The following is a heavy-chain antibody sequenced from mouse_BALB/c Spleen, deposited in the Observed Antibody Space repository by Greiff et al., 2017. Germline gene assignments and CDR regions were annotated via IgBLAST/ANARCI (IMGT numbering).Heavy chain of an antibody. Sequence: VQLQQSGPELVKPGASVKMSCKASGYTFTSYVMHWVKQKPGQGLEWIGYINPYNDGTKYNEKFKGKATLTSDKSSSTAYMELSSLTSEDSAVYYCARGGYDDGYPFAYWGQGTLVTVSA. V-gene: IGHV1-14*01. J-gene: IGHJ3*01. CDR1: GYTFTSYV. CDR3: ARGGYDDGYPFAY. CDR2: INPYNDGT. D-gene: IGHD2-3*01.